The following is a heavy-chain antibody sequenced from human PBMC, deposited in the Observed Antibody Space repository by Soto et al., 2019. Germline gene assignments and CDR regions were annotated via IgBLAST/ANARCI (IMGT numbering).Heavy chain of an antibody. J-gene: IGHJ4*02. CDR3: ARDLYSSSARYFDY. Sequence: GALTVSCAACGFTFRSYSMNWVRQAPGKGLEWVSSISSSSSYIYYADSVKGRFTISRDNAKNSLYLQMNSLRAEDTAVYYCARDLYSSSARYFDYWGQGTLVTVSS. D-gene: IGHD6-6*01. CDR1: GFTFRSYS. CDR2: ISSSSSYI. V-gene: IGHV3-21*01.